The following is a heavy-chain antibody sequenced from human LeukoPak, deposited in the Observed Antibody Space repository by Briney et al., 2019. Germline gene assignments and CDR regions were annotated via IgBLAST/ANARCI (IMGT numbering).Heavy chain of an antibody. Sequence: GGSLRLSCAASGFTFSTHAMHWVRQAPGKGLEWVAVISYDGRKEFYADSVKGRFTISRDNSKNTLYLQMNSVRAEDTAVYYCARSAGDPHAFDIWGQGAMVTVSS. CDR3: ARSAGDPHAFDI. CDR1: GFTFSTHA. V-gene: IGHV3-30*04. CDR2: ISYDGRKE. J-gene: IGHJ3*02.